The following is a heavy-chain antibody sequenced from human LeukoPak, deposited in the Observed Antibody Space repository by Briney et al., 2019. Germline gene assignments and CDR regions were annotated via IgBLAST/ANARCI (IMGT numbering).Heavy chain of an antibody. CDR2: IIPILGIA. V-gene: IGHV1-69*04. Sequence: SVKVSCKASGYTFTSYGISWVRQTPGQGLEWMGRIIPILGIANYAQKFQGRVTITADKSTSTAYMELSSLRSEDTAVFYCARDKSWFDPWGQGTLVTVSS. CDR1: GYTFTSYG. J-gene: IGHJ5*02. CDR3: ARDKSWFDP.